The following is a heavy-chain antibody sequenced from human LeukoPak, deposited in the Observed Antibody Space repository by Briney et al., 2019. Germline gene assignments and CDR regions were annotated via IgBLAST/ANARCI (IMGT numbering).Heavy chain of an antibody. D-gene: IGHD3-9*01. CDR3: ARDQRAYYDILTGTGHDAFDI. CDR2: IYYSGST. Sequence: SQTLSLTCTVSGGSISSGDYYWSWIRQPPGKGLEWIGYIYYSGSTYYNPSLKSRVTISVDTSKNQFPLKLSSVTAADTAVYYCARDQRAYYDILTGTGHDAFDIWGQGTMVTVSS. J-gene: IGHJ3*02. CDR1: GGSISSGDYY. V-gene: IGHV4-30-4*08.